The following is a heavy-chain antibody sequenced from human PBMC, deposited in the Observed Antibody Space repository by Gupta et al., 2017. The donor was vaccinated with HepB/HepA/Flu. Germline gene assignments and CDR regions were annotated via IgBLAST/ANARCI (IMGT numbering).Heavy chain of an antibody. CDR2: IYSGGST. D-gene: IGHD6-6*01. J-gene: IGHJ2*01. CDR1: GFTVSSNY. V-gene: IGHV3-53*04. CDR3: ARVKSSIAARPFWYFDL. Sequence: EVQLVESGGGLVQPGGSLRLSCAASGFTVSSNYMSWVRKDPGKGLEWVSVIYSGGSTYYADSVKGRFTISRHNSKNTLYLQMNSLRAEDTAVYYCARVKSSIAARPFWYFDLWGRGTLVTVSS.